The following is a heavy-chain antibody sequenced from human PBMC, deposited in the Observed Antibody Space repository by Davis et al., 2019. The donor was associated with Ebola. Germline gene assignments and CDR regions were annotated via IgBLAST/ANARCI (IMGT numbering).Heavy chain of an antibody. D-gene: IGHD5/OR15-5a*01. CDR3: AGGDFYDGVDV. J-gene: IGHJ6*02. CDR1: GISVSTKY. CDR2: MYSGGTT. V-gene: IGHV3-53*01. Sequence: GGSLRPSCAAPGISVSTKYMHWVRQAPGKVPQWVSIMYSGGTTYFEDSVKGRFTISRDSSKNTVYLQMNNLRAEDTAVYYCAGGDFYDGVDVWGQGTTVTVSS.